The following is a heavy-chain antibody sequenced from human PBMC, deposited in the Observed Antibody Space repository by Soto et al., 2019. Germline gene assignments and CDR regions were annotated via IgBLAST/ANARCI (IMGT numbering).Heavy chain of an antibody. CDR3: ARAEGHYDFWSGTRGGGYYYYMDV. Sequence: SQTLSLTCAISGDSVSSNSAAWNWIRQSPSRGLEWLGRTYYRSKWYNDYAVSVKSRITINPDQSKNQFSLQLNSVTPEDTAVYYCARAEGHYDFWSGTRGGGYYYYMDVWGKGTTVTVSS. CDR1: GDSVSSNSAA. V-gene: IGHV6-1*01. J-gene: IGHJ6*03. CDR2: TYYRSKWYN. D-gene: IGHD3-3*01.